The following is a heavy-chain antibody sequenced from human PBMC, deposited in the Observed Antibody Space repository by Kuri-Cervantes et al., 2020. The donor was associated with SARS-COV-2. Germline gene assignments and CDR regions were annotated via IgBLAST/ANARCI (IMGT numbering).Heavy chain of an antibody. CDR3: AVQSVAAHYYYGRDV. Sequence: GESLKISCAASGCTFRNYSLNWVRQAPGKGLEWISSISSSSSYIYYADSVKGRFTISRDNAKNSLYLQMNSLRAEETAVYYCAVQSVAAHYYYGRDVWGQGTTVTVSS. D-gene: IGHD6-6*01. CDR1: GCTFRNYS. V-gene: IGHV3-21*01. J-gene: IGHJ6*02. CDR2: ISSSSSYI.